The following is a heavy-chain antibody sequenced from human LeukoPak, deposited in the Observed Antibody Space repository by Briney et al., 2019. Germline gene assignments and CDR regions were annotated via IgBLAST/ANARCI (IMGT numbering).Heavy chain of an antibody. Sequence: GGSLRLSCAASGFTVSSNYMSWVRQAPGKGLEWVSLISWDGGSTYYADSVKGRFTISRDNSKNSLYLQMNSLRAEDTALYYCAKDMAPIAVAGILDPWGRGTLVTVSS. CDR2: ISWDGGST. J-gene: IGHJ5*02. CDR3: AKDMAPIAVAGILDP. D-gene: IGHD6-19*01. V-gene: IGHV3-43D*03. CDR1: GFTVSSNY.